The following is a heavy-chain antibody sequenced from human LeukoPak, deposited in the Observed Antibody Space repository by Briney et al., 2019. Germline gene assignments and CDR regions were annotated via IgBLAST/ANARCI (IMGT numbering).Heavy chain of an antibody. CDR2: IYPGDSDT. J-gene: IGHJ3*02. V-gene: IGHV5-51*01. D-gene: IGHD6-25*01. CDR1: GYSFTSYW. Sequence: GESLKISCKGSGYSFTSYWIGWVRQMPGKGLEWMGIIYPGDSDTRYSPSFQGQVTISADRSISTAYLQWSSPKASDTAMYYCARQVGIPAVRGPFDIWGQGTMVTVSS. CDR3: ARQVGIPAVRGPFDI.